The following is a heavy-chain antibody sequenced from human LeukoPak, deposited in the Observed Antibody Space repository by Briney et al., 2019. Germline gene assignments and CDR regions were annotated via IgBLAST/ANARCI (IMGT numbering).Heavy chain of an antibody. CDR3: AKDTVYCDY. CDR2: ISSSGGST. Sequence: GGSLRLSCAASGFTFSTYAMSWVRQAPGKGLEWVSVISSSGGSTYYADSVKGRFTISRDNSKNTLYLQMNSLRADDTAVYYCAKDTVYCDYWGQGTLVTVPS. V-gene: IGHV3-23*01. J-gene: IGHJ4*02. CDR1: GFTFSTYA. D-gene: IGHD4-11*01.